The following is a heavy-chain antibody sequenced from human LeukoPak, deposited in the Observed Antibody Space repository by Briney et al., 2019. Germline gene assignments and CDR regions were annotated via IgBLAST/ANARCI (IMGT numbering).Heavy chain of an antibody. V-gene: IGHV4-59*08. CDR1: GASVSDYY. CDR3: AQSGHWGKPINY. Sequence: SETLSLTCTVSGASVSDYYWGWIRQPPGKGLEWIGYTSYSGSTTYNPSLKSRVSISLDTSKNQFSLRLPSVTAADTAIYYCAQSGHWGKPINYWGQGTLVTVSS. CDR2: TSYSGST. J-gene: IGHJ4*02. D-gene: IGHD3-16*01.